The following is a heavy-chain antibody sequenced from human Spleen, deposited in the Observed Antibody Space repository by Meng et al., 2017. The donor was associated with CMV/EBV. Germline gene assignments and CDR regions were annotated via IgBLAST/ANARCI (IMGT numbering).Heavy chain of an antibody. J-gene: IGHJ6*02. Sequence: GESLKISCAASGFTFSSYSMNWVRQAPGKGLEWVSSISSSSSYIYYADSVKGRFTISRDNAKNSLYLQMNSLRAEDTAVYYCASGVQRGGMEVWGQGTTVTVSS. V-gene: IGHV3-21*01. D-gene: IGHD1-1*01. CDR3: ASGVQRGGMEV. CDR2: ISSSSSYI. CDR1: GFTFSSYS.